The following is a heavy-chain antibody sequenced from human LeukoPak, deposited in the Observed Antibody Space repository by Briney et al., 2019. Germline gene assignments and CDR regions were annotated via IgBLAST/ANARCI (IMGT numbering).Heavy chain of an antibody. CDR1: GYIFTGYY. Sequence: ASVKVSCKASGYIFTGYYMFWVRQAPGQGLEWMGWINPNSGGTNYAQKFQGRVTMTRDTSISTAYMELSRLRSDDTAVYYCARVPVRSSGWTVYYFDYWGQGTLVTVSS. V-gene: IGHV1-2*02. CDR3: ARVPVRSSGWTVYYFDY. D-gene: IGHD6-19*01. CDR2: INPNSGGT. J-gene: IGHJ4*02.